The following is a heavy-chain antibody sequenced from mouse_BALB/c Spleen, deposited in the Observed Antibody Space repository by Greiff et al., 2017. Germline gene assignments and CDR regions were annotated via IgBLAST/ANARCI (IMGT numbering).Heavy chain of an antibody. D-gene: IGHD2-4*01. CDR2: IFPASGST. CDR1: GYIFITYW. V-gene: IGHV1S40*01. J-gene: IGHJ3*01. CDR3: ARGDYDAWFAY. Sequence: VQLQQSGPELVRPGASVKLSCKASGYIFITYWMNWVKQRPGQGLEWIGQIFPASGSTNYNEMFEGKATLTVDTSSSTAYMQLSSLTSEDSAVYYCARGDYDAWFAYWGQGTLVTVSA.